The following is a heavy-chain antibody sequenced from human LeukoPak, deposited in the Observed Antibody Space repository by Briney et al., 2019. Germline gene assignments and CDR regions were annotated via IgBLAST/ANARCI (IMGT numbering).Heavy chain of an antibody. CDR1: GFTFSNYD. V-gene: IGHV3-13*01. Sequence: GGSLRLSCAASGFTFSNYDMHWVRQPTGKGLEWVSAITTTGDTYYPGSVKGRFTISRENAKNSVYLQMDSLRAGDTALYYCARGRLSGTHWGPDHWGQGILVTVSS. CDR2: ITTTGDT. J-gene: IGHJ5*02. CDR3: ARGRLSGTHWGPDH. D-gene: IGHD3-10*01.